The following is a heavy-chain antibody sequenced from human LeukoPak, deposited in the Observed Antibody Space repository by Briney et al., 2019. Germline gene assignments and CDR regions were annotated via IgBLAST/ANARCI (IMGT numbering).Heavy chain of an antibody. D-gene: IGHD3-22*01. CDR3: ARDRRYYDSSGYYSPAEYFQH. V-gene: IGHV3-53*01. CDR1: GFTVSSNY. J-gene: IGHJ1*01. CDR2: IYSGVST. Sequence: GGSLRLSCAASGFTVSSNYMSWVRQAPGKGLEWVSVIYSGVSTYYADSVKGRFTISRDNSKNTLYLQMNSLRAEDTALYYCARDRRYYDSSGYYSPAEYFQHWGQGTLVTVSS.